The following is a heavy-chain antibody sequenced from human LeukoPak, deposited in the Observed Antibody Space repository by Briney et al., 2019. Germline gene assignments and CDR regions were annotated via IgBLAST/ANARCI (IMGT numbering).Heavy chain of an antibody. J-gene: IGHJ4*02. Sequence: ASVKVSCKASGYTFTGYYMHWVRQAPGQGLEWMGRINPNSGGTNYAQEFQGRVTMTRDTSISTAYMELSRLRSDDTAVYYCAATTYDSSGYYNWGQGTLVTVSS. CDR1: GYTFTGYY. CDR3: AATTYDSSGYYN. D-gene: IGHD3-22*01. V-gene: IGHV1-2*06. CDR2: INPNSGGT.